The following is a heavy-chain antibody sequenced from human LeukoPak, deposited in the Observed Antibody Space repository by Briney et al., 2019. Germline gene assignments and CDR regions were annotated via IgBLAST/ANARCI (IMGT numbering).Heavy chain of an antibody. CDR2: MNPNSGNT. V-gene: IGHV1-8*01. Sequence: ASVKVSCKASGYTFTSYDINWVRQATGQGLEWLGWMNPNSGNTGYAQKFQGRVTMTRNTSISTAYMELSSLRSEDTAVYYCARVGTQYAYYYCYYYMDVWGKGTTVTVSS. CDR1: GYTFTSYD. D-gene: IGHD1-14*01. J-gene: IGHJ6*03. CDR3: ARVGTQYAYYYCYYYMDV.